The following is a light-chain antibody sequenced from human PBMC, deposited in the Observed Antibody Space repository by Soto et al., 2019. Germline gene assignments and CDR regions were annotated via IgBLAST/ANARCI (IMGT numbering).Light chain of an antibody. Sequence: DIQMTQAPSTLSASVGEKVTITCRASQSISRWSAGYHQKPGKTPKLLIYDASSVESGVPSRFSGSGSGTDFTLTIISLQPDDFATYYCQQYNSYSRTLGQGTKVDI. CDR2: DAS. CDR1: QSISRW. J-gene: IGKJ1*01. V-gene: IGKV1-5*01. CDR3: QQYNSYSRT.